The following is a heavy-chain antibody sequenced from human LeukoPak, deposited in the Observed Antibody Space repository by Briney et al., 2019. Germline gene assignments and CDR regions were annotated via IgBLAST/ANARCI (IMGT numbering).Heavy chain of an antibody. CDR3: ARESSGWYGGNRFDP. J-gene: IGHJ5*02. D-gene: IGHD6-19*01. V-gene: IGHV5-51*01. Sequence: GESLQISCQGSGSSFTSYWIGWVRQVPGKGLEWMGIIYPGDSDTRYSPSFQGQVTISADKSISTAYLQWSSLKASDTAMYYCARESSGWYGGNRFDPWGQGTLVTVSS. CDR2: IYPGDSDT. CDR1: GSSFTSYW.